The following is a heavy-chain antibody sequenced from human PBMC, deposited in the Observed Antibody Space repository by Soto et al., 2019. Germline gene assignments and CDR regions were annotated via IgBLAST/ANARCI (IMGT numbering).Heavy chain of an antibody. CDR3: ARVTYYDFWSGYYIYYYYYGMDV. CDR1: GFTFSSYE. D-gene: IGHD3-3*01. CDR2: ISSSGSTI. V-gene: IGHV3-48*03. J-gene: IGHJ6*02. Sequence: GGSLRLSCAASGFTFSSYEMNWVRQAPGKGLEWVSYISSSGSTIYYADSVKGRFTISRDNAKNSLYLQMNSLRAEDTAVYYCARVTYYDFWSGYYIYYYYYGMDVWGQGTTVTVSS.